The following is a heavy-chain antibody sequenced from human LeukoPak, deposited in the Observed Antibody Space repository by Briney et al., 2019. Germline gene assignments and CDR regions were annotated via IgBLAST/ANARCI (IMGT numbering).Heavy chain of an antibody. Sequence: ASVTVSCQASGYTFTSYDINWVRPATGPGLAWMGWMNTNSGNTGYAQKFQGRVTMTMNTSISTAYMDLSSLRSEDTDVYYCARGPNYDFWSGYAIDYWGQGTLVTVSS. J-gene: IGHJ4*02. CDR1: GYTFTSYD. V-gene: IGHV1-8*01. CDR2: MNTNSGNT. CDR3: ARGPNYDFWSGYAIDY. D-gene: IGHD3-3*01.